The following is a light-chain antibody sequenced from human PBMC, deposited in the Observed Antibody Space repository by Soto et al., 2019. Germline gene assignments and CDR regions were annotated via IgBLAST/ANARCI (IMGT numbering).Light chain of an antibody. J-gene: IGKJ1*01. Sequence: ETVMTQSPATLSVSPGEKATLSCRASQSVNSNLAWYQQKPGQAPRLLIYGASTRATGIPARFSGSGSGTEFTLTISCLRSEDFAVYYCQHYNNWPPWTFGQGTKVDIK. CDR1: QSVNSN. CDR3: QHYNNWPPWT. CDR2: GAS. V-gene: IGKV3-15*01.